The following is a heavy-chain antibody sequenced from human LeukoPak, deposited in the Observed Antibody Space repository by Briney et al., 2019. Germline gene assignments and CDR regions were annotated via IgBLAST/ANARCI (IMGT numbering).Heavy chain of an antibody. CDR1: GYTFTGYY. D-gene: IGHD3-3*01. CDR2: INPNSGAT. CDR3: AREGGFYRPLDY. J-gene: IGHJ4*02. Sequence: GASVKVSCKASGYTFTGYYMHWVRQAPGQGLEWMGWINPNSGATNCAQKFQGRVTMTRDTSISTAYMELSRLRSDDTAVYYCAREGGFYRPLDYSGQGTLVTVSS. V-gene: IGHV1-2*02.